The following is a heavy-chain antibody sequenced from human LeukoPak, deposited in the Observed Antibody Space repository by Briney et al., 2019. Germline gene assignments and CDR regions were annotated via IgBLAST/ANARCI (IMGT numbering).Heavy chain of an antibody. CDR3: ARTSVAGTKNFDY. V-gene: IGHV4-34*01. CDR1: GGSFSGYY. Sequence: SETLSLTCAVYGGSFSGYYWSWIRQAPGKGLEWIGEVNDSGSTNHNPSLKSRVTTSVDTSKNQFSLKLNSVTAADTAVYYCARTSVAGTKNFDYWGQGILVTVSS. D-gene: IGHD6-19*01. CDR2: VNDSGST. J-gene: IGHJ4*02.